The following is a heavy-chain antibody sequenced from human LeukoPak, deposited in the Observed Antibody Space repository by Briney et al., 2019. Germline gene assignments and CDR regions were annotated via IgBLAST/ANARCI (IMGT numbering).Heavy chain of an antibody. D-gene: IGHD6-6*01. Sequence: GGSLRLPCAASGFTFSNYWMSWVSQAPGKGLEWVANINQDGSEKYYVDSVKGRFTISRDNAKNSLYLQMNSLRVEDTAVHYCVEVGSSGYWGQGTPVTVSS. J-gene: IGHJ4*02. CDR2: INQDGSEK. V-gene: IGHV3-7*01. CDR1: GFTFSNYW. CDR3: VEVGSSGY.